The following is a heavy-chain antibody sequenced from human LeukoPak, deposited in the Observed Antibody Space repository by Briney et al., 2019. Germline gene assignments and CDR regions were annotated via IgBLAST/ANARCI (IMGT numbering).Heavy chain of an antibody. D-gene: IGHD6-19*01. J-gene: IGHJ6*03. Sequence: GGSLRLSCAASGFTFSSYSMNWVRQAPGKGLEWVSYISSSSSTIYYADSVKGRFTISRDNAKNSLYLQMNSLSAEDTAVYYCARDARSPRRYSSGFYYYYYMDVWGKGTTVTVSS. CDR2: ISSSSSTI. V-gene: IGHV3-48*04. CDR3: ARDARSPRRYSSGFYYYYYMDV. CDR1: GFTFSSYS.